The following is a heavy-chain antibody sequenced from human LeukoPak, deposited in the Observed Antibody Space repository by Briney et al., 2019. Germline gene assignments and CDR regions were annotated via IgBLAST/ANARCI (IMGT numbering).Heavy chain of an antibody. CDR3: AKGPDPRVDTAMGYYFDY. Sequence: GGSLRVSCAASGFTFNSYAMRWVRQAPGKGLEWVSAISGSGGSTYYADSVKGRFTISRDNSKDTLYLQMNSLRAEDTAVYYCAKGPDPRVDTAMGYYFDYWGQGTLVTVSS. CDR2: ISGSGGST. CDR1: GFTFNSYA. V-gene: IGHV3-23*01. J-gene: IGHJ4*02. D-gene: IGHD5-18*01.